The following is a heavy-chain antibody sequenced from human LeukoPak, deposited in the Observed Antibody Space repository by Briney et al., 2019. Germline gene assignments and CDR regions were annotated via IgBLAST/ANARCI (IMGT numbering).Heavy chain of an antibody. J-gene: IGHJ4*02. CDR3: ARVRNLRYIDY. Sequence: PGGSLRLSCAASGFTFSSYAMSWVRQAPGKGLEWVSAISGSGGSTYYADSVKGRFTISRDNAKNSLYLQMNSLRAEDTAVYYCARVRNLRYIDYWGQGTLVTVSS. V-gene: IGHV3-23*01. D-gene: IGHD1-14*01. CDR1: GFTFSSYA. CDR2: ISGSGGST.